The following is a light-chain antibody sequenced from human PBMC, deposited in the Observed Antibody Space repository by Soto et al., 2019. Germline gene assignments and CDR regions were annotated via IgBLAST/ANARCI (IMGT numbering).Light chain of an antibody. CDR2: GAS. CDR3: QQYGSSPPIT. V-gene: IGKV3-20*01. CDR1: QSVSSSY. Sequence: EIVLTQSPGTRSLSPGERATLSCRASQSVSSSYLAWYQQKPGQAPRLLIYGASSRATGIPDRFSGSGSGTDSTLTISRLEPEDFAVYYCQQYGSSPPITFGQGTRLEIK. J-gene: IGKJ5*01.